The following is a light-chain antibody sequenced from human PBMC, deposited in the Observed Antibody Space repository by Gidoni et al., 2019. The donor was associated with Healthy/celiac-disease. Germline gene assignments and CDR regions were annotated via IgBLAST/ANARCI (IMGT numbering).Light chain of an antibody. CDR1: SSNIGAGYD. CDR3: QSYDSSLSGWV. J-gene: IGLJ3*02. Sequence: QSVLTQPSSVSGAPGQRVTISCTGSSSNIGAGYDVHWYQQLPGTAPKLLIYGNNNRPSGVPDRVSGSKSGTSASLAITGLQAEDEADYYCQSYDSSLSGWVFGGGTKLTVL. V-gene: IGLV1-40*01. CDR2: GNN.